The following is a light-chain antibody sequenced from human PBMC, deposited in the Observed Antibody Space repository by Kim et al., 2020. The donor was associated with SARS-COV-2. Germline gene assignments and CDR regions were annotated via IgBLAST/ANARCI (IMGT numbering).Light chain of an antibody. V-gene: IGLV3-1*01. J-gene: IGLJ2*01. CDR2: EDN. CDR1: KLGDKN. Sequence: SYELTQPPSVSVSSGQTASITCSGDKLGDKNVCWYQQKPGQSPVLVIYEDNKRPSGIPERVSGSNSGNTATLTISGTQAMDEADYFCQAWDSRTVVFGGGTQLTDL. CDR3: QAWDSRTVV.